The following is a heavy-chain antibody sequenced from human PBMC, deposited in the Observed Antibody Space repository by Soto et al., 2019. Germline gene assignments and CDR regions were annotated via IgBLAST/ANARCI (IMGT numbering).Heavy chain of an antibody. D-gene: IGHD1-1*01. CDR3: ARIQAERHWYFDL. CDR1: GGSISSGGYY. Sequence: QVQLQESGPGLVKPSQTLSLTCTVSGGSISSGGYYWSWIRQHPGKGLEWIGYIYYSGSTYYNPSLKSLVTISVDTSKNQFSLKLSSVTAADTAVYYCARIQAERHWYFDLWGRGTLVTVSS. V-gene: IGHV4-31*01. CDR2: IYYSGST. J-gene: IGHJ2*01.